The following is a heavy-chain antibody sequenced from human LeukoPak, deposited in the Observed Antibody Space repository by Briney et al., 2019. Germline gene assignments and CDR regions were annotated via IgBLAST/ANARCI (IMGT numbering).Heavy chain of an antibody. D-gene: IGHD3-16*02. CDR2: INHSGST. V-gene: IGHV4-34*01. Sequence: SETLSLTCAVYGGSFSGYYWSWIRQPPGKGLEWIGEINHSGSTNYNPSLKSRVTISVDTSKNQFSLKLSSVTAADTAVYYCARGPYDYVWGGYLFDYWGQGTLVTVSS. CDR3: ARGPYDYVWGGYLFDY. CDR1: GGSFSGYY. J-gene: IGHJ4*02.